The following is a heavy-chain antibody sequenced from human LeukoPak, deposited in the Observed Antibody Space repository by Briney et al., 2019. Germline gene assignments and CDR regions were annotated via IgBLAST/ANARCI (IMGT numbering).Heavy chain of an antibody. Sequence: GGSLRLSCAASGFTFSAYGMHWVRQAPGKGLEWVAYIRHDEIKKEYTDSVKGRFTISRDNSKNTLYLQMNSLRAEDTAVYYCAKSIPGVAAAGDYWGQGTLVTVSS. CDR2: IRHDEIKK. D-gene: IGHD6-13*01. CDR3: AKSIPGVAAAGDY. V-gene: IGHV3-30*02. CDR1: GFTFSAYG. J-gene: IGHJ4*02.